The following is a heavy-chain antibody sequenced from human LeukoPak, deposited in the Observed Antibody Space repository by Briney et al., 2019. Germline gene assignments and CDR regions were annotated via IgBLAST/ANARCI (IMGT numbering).Heavy chain of an antibody. CDR1: GDSISSYY. J-gene: IGHJ6*02. D-gene: IGHD2/OR15-2a*01. V-gene: IGHV4-59*08. CDR2: IYYSGST. Sequence: SSETLSLTCTASGDSISSYYWSWIRQPPGKGLEWIGYIYYSGSTNFNPPLKSRVTISVDTSKNQFSLKLTSVTAADTAVYYCARSTNNYYYYYGMDVWGQGTTVTVSS. CDR3: ARSTNNYYYYYGMDV.